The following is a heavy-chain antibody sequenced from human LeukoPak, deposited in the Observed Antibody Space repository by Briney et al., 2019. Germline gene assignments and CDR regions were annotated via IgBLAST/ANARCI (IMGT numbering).Heavy chain of an antibody. V-gene: IGHV3-53*01. CDR3: ARADYGSGSTDY. CDR1: GITVSSNY. CDR2: IYSGGST. Sequence: PGGSLRLSCAASGITVSSNYMSWVPQAPGKGLEWVSVIYSGGSTYYADSVTGRFTISRDNSKNTLYLQMNSLRAEDTAVYYCARADYGSGSTDYWGQGTLVTVSS. J-gene: IGHJ4*02. D-gene: IGHD3-10*01.